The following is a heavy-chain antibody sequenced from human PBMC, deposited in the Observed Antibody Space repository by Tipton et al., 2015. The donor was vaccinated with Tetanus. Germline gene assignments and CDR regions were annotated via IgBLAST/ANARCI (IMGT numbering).Heavy chain of an antibody. J-gene: IGHJ4*02. V-gene: IGHV4-30-4*01. D-gene: IGHD2/OR15-2a*01. CDR1: GGSISSEDHY. CDR3: SSSPGNHYLAFFDY. Sequence: TLSLTCTVSGGSISSEDHYWSWIRQDPGEGLEWIGYIYYSGNTYYNPSLKSRVTISIDTSKNQFSLRLSSVTAADTAVYYCSSSPGNHYLAFFDYWGRGTLVTVSS. CDR2: IYYSGNT.